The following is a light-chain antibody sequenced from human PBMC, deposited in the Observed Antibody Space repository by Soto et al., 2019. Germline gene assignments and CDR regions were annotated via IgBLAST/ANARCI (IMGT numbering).Light chain of an antibody. Sequence: EVVLTQSPGTLSLSPGETATLSWRANHSVRSSDLAWYQQKPGQAPRLLIYGASSRATGVPDRFSGSGSGTDFTLTISRLEPEDFAVSFCQQGGSSPLTFGGGTKVEIK. CDR1: HSVRSSD. CDR2: GAS. CDR3: QQGGSSPLT. J-gene: IGKJ4*01. V-gene: IGKV3-20*01.